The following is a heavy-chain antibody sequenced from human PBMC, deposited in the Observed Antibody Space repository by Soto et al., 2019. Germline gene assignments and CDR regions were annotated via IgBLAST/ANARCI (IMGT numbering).Heavy chain of an antibody. J-gene: IGHJ6*02. CDR3: ARYSNNWFQTEGMDV. CDR2: VYYSGST. CDR1: GASISSSC. V-gene: IGHV4-59*12. Sequence: SETLSITCTVSGASISSSCWSWIRQSPGKRLEWIGYVYYSGSTKYNPSIKSRVTISVDTSKKQFSLKLSYVTAADTAVYYCARYSNNWFQTEGMDVWGQGTTVTVSS. D-gene: IGHD1-20*01.